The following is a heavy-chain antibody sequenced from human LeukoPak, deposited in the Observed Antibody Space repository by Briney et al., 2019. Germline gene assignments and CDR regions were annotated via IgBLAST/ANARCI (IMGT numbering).Heavy chain of an antibody. V-gene: IGHV1-2*02. D-gene: IGHD3-9*01. J-gene: IGHJ6*03. CDR1: GYTLTELS. Sequence: ASVKVSCKVSGYTLTELSMHWVRQAPGQGLEWMGWINPKSGGTNYAQKFQGRVTMTRDTSISTAYMELSRLRSDDTAVYYCARGSYYDILTGYYYYMDVWGRGTTVTISS. CDR3: ARGSYYDILTGYYYYMDV. CDR2: INPKSGGT.